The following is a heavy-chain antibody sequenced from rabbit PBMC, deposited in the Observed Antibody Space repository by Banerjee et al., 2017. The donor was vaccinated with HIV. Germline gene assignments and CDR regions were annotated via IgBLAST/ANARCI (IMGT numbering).Heavy chain of an antibody. V-gene: IGHV1S40*01. CDR1: GFSFSSVYY. Sequence: QSLEESGGDLVKPGASLTLTCTASGFSFSSVYYMCWVRQAPGKGLEWIACIRGDSSGNTYYANWAKGRFTISKTSSTTVTLQMTSLTAADTATYFCARELIYGAGGYVDLWGQGTLVTVS. D-gene: IGHD1-1*01. CDR2: IRGDSSGNT. CDR3: ARELIYGAGGYVDL. J-gene: IGHJ4*01.